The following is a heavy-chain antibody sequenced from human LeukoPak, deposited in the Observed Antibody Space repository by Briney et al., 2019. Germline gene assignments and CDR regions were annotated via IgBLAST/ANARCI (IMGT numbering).Heavy chain of an antibody. V-gene: IGHV3-20*04. CDR2: INWNGGST. J-gene: IGHJ4*02. CDR1: GFTFDDYG. D-gene: IGHD3-22*01. Sequence: GGSLRLSCAASGFTFDDYGMSWVRQAPGKGLEWVSGINWNGGSTGYADSVKGRFTISRDNAKNSLYLQMNSLRAEDTAVYYCARVGFYYDSSGYYPPFDYWGQGTLVTVSS. CDR3: ARVGFYYDSSGYYPPFDY.